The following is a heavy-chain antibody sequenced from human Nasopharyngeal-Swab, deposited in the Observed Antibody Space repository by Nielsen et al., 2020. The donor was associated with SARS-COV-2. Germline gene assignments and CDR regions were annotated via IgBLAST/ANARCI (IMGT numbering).Heavy chain of an antibody. Sequence: GESLKISCAASGFTFSNNAMSWVRQAPGKGLEWVSSISGGGGSTYYADSVKGRFTISRDNAKNSLYLQMNSLRAEDTAVYYCARGVDSSSWYFPYYYYGMDVWGQGTTVTVSS. D-gene: IGHD6-13*01. J-gene: IGHJ6*02. CDR2: ISGGGGST. CDR1: GFTFSNNA. V-gene: IGHV3-23*01. CDR3: ARGVDSSSWYFPYYYYGMDV.